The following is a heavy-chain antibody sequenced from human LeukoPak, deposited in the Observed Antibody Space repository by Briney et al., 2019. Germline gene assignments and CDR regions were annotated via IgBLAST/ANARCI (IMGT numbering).Heavy chain of an antibody. CDR2: MSYDGSNK. Sequence: GRSLRLSCAASGFTYTKHAMHWVRQAPGKGLEWVAVMSYDGSNKKYADSVKGRFTISRDNSKNTLYLQMNSLRAEDTAVYYCARTLIEYSVSSCYFDYWGQGTLVTVSS. CDR3: ARTLIEYSVSSCYFDY. D-gene: IGHD6-6*01. V-gene: IGHV3-30*04. CDR1: GFTYTKHA. J-gene: IGHJ4*02.